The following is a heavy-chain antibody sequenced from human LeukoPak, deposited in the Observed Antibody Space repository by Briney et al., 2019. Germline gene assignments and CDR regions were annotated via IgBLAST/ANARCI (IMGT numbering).Heavy chain of an antibody. D-gene: IGHD3-22*01. V-gene: IGHV4-61*02. CDR1: GGSISSGSYY. CDR2: IYTSGST. J-gene: IGHJ3*02. Sequence: SQTLSLTCTVSGGSISSGSYYWSWIRQPAGKGLEWIGRIYTSGSTNYNPSLKSRDTISVDTSKNQFSLKLSSVTAADTAVYYCARDRTGYYDSSGYPLDAFDIWGQGTMVTVSS. CDR3: ARDRTGYYDSSGYPLDAFDI.